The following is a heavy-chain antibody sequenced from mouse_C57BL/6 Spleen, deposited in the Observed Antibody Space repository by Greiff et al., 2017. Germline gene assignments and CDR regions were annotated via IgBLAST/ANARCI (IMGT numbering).Heavy chain of an antibody. J-gene: IGHJ4*01. CDR1: GYAFTNYL. Sequence: QVLLQQSGAELVRPGTSVKVSCKASGYAFTNYLIAWVKQRPGQGLEWIGVINPGSGGTNYNEKFKGKATLTADKSSSIAYMQLSSLTSEDSAVYFCARSIYYYGSSPYYYAMDFWGQGTSVTVSS. D-gene: IGHD1-1*01. V-gene: IGHV1-54*01. CDR2: INPGSGGT. CDR3: ARSIYYYGSSPYYYAMDF.